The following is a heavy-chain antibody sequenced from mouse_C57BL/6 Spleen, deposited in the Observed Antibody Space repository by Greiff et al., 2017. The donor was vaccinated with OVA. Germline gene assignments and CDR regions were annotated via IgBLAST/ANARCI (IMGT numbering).Heavy chain of an antibody. Sequence: QLQQSGAELVRPGASVKLSCTASGFNIKDDYMHWVKQRPEQGLEWIGWIDPENGDTEYASKFQGKATITADTSSNTAYLQLSSLTSEDTAVYYCTNGSSYWYFDVWGTGTTVTVSS. D-gene: IGHD1-1*01. CDR3: TNGSSYWYFDV. CDR1: GFNIKDDY. J-gene: IGHJ1*03. V-gene: IGHV14-4*01. CDR2: IDPENGDT.